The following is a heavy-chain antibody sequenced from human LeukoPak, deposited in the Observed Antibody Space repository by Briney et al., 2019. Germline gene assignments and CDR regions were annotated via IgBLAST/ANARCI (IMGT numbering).Heavy chain of an antibody. CDR1: GYTFTSYD. V-gene: IGHV1-8*03. CDR2: MNPNSGNT. CDR3: ARGRDRPPAIGYCYYMDV. D-gene: IGHD3-10*01. J-gene: IGHJ6*03. Sequence: ASVKVSCKASGYTFTSYDINWVRQATGQGLEWMGWMNPNSGNTGYAQKFQGRVTITRNTSISTAYMELSSLRSEDTAVYYCARGRDRPPAIGYCYYMDVWGKGTTVTVSS.